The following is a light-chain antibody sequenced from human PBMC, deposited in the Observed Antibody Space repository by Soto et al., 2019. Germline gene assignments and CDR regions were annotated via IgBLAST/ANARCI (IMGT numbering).Light chain of an antibody. CDR1: QSVSSS. CDR2: GAS. V-gene: IGKV3-20*01. CDR3: RPHGSSGT. J-gene: IGKJ1*01. Sequence: IVMTQSPDALHMPTGERATLHCRASQSVSSSLAGYQQKPGRSPRLLIYGASNRATGIPDRFSGSGSGTDFTLAISRLEPDDFPGHYCRPHGSSGTFCHGTEVDIK.